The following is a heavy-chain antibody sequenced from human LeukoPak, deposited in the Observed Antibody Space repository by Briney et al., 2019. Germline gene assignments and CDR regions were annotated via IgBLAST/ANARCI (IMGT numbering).Heavy chain of an antibody. J-gene: IGHJ4*02. V-gene: IGHV3-23*01. Sequence: GGSLRLSCAASGFSFSNYAMTWVRQAPGKGLEWVSMISGSTTTTYYADSVKGRFTISRDNSKNTLYLQMNSLRAEDTAVYYCARGKWELHYWGQGTLVTVSS. D-gene: IGHD1-26*01. CDR3: ARGKWELHY. CDR1: GFSFSNYA. CDR2: ISGSTTTT.